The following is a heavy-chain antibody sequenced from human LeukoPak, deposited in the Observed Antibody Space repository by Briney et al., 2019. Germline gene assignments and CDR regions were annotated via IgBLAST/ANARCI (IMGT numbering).Heavy chain of an antibody. CDR2: VNAGNGNT. CDR3: ARESPCSGGGCHARLDY. D-gene: IGHD2-15*01. V-gene: IGHV1-3*01. Sequence: ASVKVSCKASGYTFTNDAMRWVRQAPGQRLEWMGWVNAGNGNTKYSQKFQGRVTITRDTSASTAYMDLSSLRSEDTAVYYCARESPCSGGGCHARLDYWGQGTLVTVSS. J-gene: IGHJ4*02. CDR1: GYTFTNDA.